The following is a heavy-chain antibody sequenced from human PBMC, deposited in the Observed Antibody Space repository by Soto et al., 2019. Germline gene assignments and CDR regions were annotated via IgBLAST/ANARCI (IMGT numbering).Heavy chain of an antibody. J-gene: IGHJ4*02. CDR3: TRESSKTYYYDSSGSLFDY. CDR1: GFTFGEYA. D-gene: IGHD3-22*01. CDR2: IRSKAYGGTT. Sequence: GGSLRLSCTASGFTFGEYAMSWFRQAPGKGLEWVGFIRSKAYGGTTEYAASVKGRFTISRDDSKSIAYLQMNSLKTEDTAVYYCTRESSKTYYYDSSGSLFDYWGQGT. V-gene: IGHV3-49*03.